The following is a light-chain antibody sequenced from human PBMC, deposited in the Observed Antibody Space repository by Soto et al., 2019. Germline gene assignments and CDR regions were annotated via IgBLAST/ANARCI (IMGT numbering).Light chain of an antibody. CDR2: VAS. J-gene: IGKJ3*01. V-gene: IGKV3-20*01. CDR3: QQYGSSGKFT. Sequence: EIVLTQSPGTLSLSPGERATLSCRASQSFSNNYLAWYQQKPGQAPRLLIYVASIMATGIPDRFSGSGYGTEFTITIRRMETEDFAVYYCQQYGSSGKFTFGPGTTVDIK. CDR1: QSFSNNY.